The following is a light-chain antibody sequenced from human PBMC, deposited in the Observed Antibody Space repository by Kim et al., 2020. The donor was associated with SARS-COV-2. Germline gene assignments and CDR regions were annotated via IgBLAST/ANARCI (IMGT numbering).Light chain of an antibody. CDR2: GKN. J-gene: IGLJ2*01. CDR1: SLRSYY. V-gene: IGLV3-19*01. CDR3: NSRGSNDNVL. Sequence: SSELTQDPAVSVALGQTGRITCQEDSLRSYYATWYQQKPGQAPIVVIYGKNNRPSGIPDRCSGSSSGDTASLTITGTQAGDEADYYCNSRGSNDNVLFGGGTQLTVL.